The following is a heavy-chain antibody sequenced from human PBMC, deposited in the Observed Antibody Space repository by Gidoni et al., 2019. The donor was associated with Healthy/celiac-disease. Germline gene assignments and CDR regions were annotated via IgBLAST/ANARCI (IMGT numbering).Heavy chain of an antibody. Sequence: EVQLLESGGGLVQPGGSLRLSCAASGFTFSSYAMSWVRQAPGKGLEWVSAISGSGGSTYYADSVKGRFTISRDNSKNTLYLQMNSLRAEDTAVYYCAKSSGGFGELFFYFDYWGQGTLVTVSS. D-gene: IGHD3-10*01. CDR1: GFTFSSYA. CDR3: AKSSGGFGELFFYFDY. CDR2: ISGSGGST. V-gene: IGHV3-23*01. J-gene: IGHJ4*02.